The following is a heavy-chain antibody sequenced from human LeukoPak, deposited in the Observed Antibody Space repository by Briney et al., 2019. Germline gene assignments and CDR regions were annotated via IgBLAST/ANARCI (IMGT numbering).Heavy chain of an antibody. V-gene: IGHV4-39*01. Sequence: SETLSLTCTVSGGSISSSSYYWGWIRQPPGKGLEWIGSIYYSGSTYYNPSLKSRVTISADTSKNQFSLKLSSVTAADTAVYYCARRVYSSGWYEGVGYFDYWGQGTLVTVSS. CDR2: IYYSGST. J-gene: IGHJ4*02. CDR1: GGSISSSSYY. D-gene: IGHD6-19*01. CDR3: ARRVYSSGWYEGVGYFDY.